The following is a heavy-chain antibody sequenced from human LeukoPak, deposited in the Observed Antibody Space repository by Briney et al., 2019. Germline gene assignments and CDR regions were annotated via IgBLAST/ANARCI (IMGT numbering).Heavy chain of an antibody. CDR1: GGSISSYY. D-gene: IGHD1-26*01. J-gene: IGHJ3*02. CDR2: IYYSGST. V-gene: IGHV4-59*08. Sequence: SETLSLTCTVSGGSISSYYWSWIRQPPGKGLEWIGYIYYSGSTNYNPSLKSRVTISVDTFKNQFSLKLSSVTAADTAVYYCAGHSGVGATYLNDAFDIWGQGTMVTVSS. CDR3: AGHSGVGATYLNDAFDI.